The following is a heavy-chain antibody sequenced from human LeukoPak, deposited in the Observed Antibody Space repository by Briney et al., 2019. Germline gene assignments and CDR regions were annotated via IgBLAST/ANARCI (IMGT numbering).Heavy chain of an antibody. V-gene: IGHV4-30-2*01. J-gene: IGHJ3*02. D-gene: IGHD2-2*01. CDR1: GDSISRTGSISRDGYY. CDR3: ARGLYCSSTSCYPVI. CDR2: IYDNGSP. Sequence: PSETLSLTCAVSGDSISRTGSISRDGYYWSWIRQAPGKGLEWIAYIYDNGSPYYKPSLESRLTISLDRSKTQFTLKLTSVTAADTAVYYCARGLYCSSTSCYPVIWGQGTMVTVSS.